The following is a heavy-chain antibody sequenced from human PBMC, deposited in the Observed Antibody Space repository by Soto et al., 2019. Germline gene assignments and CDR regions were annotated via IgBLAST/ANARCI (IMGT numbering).Heavy chain of an antibody. CDR2: ISGGGGST. J-gene: IGHJ6*02. CDR3: ATFGEHYYGSGSYYYYGMDV. D-gene: IGHD3-10*01. CDR1: GFTFSSYA. V-gene: IGHV3-23*01. Sequence: GGSLXLSCAASGFTFSSYAMSWVRQAPGKGLEWVSVISGGGGSTYYADSVKGRFTISRDNSKNTLYLQMNSLRAEDTAVYYCATFGEHYYGSGSYYYYGMDVWGQGTTVTVSS.